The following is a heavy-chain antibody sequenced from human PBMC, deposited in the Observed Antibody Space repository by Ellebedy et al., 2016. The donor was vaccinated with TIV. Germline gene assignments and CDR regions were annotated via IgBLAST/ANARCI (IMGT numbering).Heavy chain of an antibody. CDR3: ARVKQILAQGQTYGLDV. J-gene: IGHJ6*02. Sequence: AASVKVSCKASGYTFIAYYIHWVRQAPGQGLEWMGWINPNSGATNYAQKFQGRVAVARDTSITTAYMVLSSLTSDDTAMYYCARVKQILAQGQTYGLDVWGRGTTVTVSS. D-gene: IGHD3-3*02. CDR1: GYTFIAYY. CDR2: INPNSGAT. V-gene: IGHV1-2*02.